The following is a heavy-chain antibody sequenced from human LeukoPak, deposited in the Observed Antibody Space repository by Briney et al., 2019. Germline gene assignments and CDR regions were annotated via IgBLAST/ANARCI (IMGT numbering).Heavy chain of an antibody. CDR3: AKDKMAYSSSWLFDY. D-gene: IGHD6-13*01. CDR2: ISSSGSTI. Sequence: PGGSLRLSCAASGFTFSDYYMSWIRQAPGKGLEWVSYISSSGSTIYYADSVKGRFTISRDNAKNSLYLQMNSLRAEDTALYYCAKDKMAYSSSWLFDYWGQGTLVTVSS. CDR1: GFTFSDYY. J-gene: IGHJ4*02. V-gene: IGHV3-11*01.